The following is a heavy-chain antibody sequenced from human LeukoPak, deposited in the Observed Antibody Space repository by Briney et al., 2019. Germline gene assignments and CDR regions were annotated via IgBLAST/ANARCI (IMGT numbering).Heavy chain of an antibody. Sequence: GESLKISCKGSGYSFTSYWIGWVRQMPGKGLEWMGIIYPGDSDTRYGPSFQGQVTISADKSISTAYLQWSSLKASDTAMYYCARLLRVFGEFRGFDYWGQGTLVTVSS. V-gene: IGHV5-51*01. CDR1: GYSFTSYW. CDR2: IYPGDSDT. J-gene: IGHJ4*02. D-gene: IGHD3-10*02. CDR3: ARLLRVFGEFRGFDY.